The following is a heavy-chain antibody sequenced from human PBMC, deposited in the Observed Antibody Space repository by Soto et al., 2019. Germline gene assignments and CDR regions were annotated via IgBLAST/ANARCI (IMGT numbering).Heavy chain of an antibody. CDR1: GGSISSYY. J-gene: IGHJ5*02. CDR2: IYYSGST. Sequence: PSETLSLTCTVSGGSISSYYWSWIRQPPGKGLEWIGYIYYSGSTYYNPSLKSRVTISVDTSKNQFSLKLSSVTAADTAVYYCARDLREATIGFDPWGQGTLVTVSS. V-gene: IGHV4-59*12. D-gene: IGHD5-12*01. CDR3: ARDLREATIGFDP.